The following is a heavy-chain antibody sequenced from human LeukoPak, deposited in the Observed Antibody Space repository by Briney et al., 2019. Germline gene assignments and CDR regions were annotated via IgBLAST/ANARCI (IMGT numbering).Heavy chain of an antibody. D-gene: IGHD6-13*01. J-gene: IGHJ5*02. V-gene: IGHV3-23*01. Sequence: GGSLRLSCAASEFAFSSSAMSWVRQAPGKGLEWVAAISNSGANTYYADSVRGWFTISRDNSKNTLHLQMNSLRAEDTAVYYCAKEVKKAVVGTVGFDAWGQGTLVTASS. CDR3: AKEVKKAVVGTVGFDA. CDR2: ISNSGANT. CDR1: EFAFSSSA.